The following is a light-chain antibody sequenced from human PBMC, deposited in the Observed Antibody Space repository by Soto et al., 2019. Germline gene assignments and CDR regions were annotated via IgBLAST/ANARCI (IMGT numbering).Light chain of an antibody. J-gene: IGKJ1*01. CDR2: HAS. CDR3: QQYNNWPPWT. V-gene: IGKV3-15*01. Sequence: EIVMTHSPATLSVSPWERATLSCRASQSVSDKLAWYQQKPGQAPRLLIYHASTRATGIPARFSGSGSGTEFTLTISSLQSEDFAVYYCQQYNNWPPWTFGQGTKVDIK. CDR1: QSVSDK.